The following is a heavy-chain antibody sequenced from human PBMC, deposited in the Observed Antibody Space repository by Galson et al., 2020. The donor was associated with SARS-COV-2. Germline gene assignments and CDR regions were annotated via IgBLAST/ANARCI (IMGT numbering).Heavy chain of an antibody. CDR3: AREGNAVAAAGTD. V-gene: IGHV1-2*02. CDR2: INPNSGGT. D-gene: IGHD6-13*01. J-gene: IGHJ4*02. CDR1: GYTFTGYY. Sequence: ASVKVSCKASGYTFTGYYIHWVRQAPGQGLEWMGWINPNSGGTNYAEKFQGRVTMTKDTSISTAYMDRSRLRSDDTAVYYCAREGNAVAAAGTDWGQGTLITVSS.